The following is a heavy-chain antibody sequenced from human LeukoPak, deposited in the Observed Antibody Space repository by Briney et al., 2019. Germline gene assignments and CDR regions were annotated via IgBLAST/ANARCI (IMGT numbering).Heavy chain of an antibody. Sequence: SQTLSLTCAISGDSVSSNSAAWNWIRQSPSRGLEWLGRTYYRSKWYNDYAESVKSRISISPDTSKNQISLRLESVTSEDTAVYYCAAGGPPDHWGQGTLVTVSS. V-gene: IGHV6-1*01. CDR3: AAGGPPDH. CDR2: TYYRSKWYN. D-gene: IGHD3-10*01. CDR1: GDSVSSNSAA. J-gene: IGHJ4*02.